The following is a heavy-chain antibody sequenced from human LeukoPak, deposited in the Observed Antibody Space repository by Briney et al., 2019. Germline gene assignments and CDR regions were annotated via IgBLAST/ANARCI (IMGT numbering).Heavy chain of an antibody. CDR2: IKKDGSEK. Sequence: GGSLRLSCAASGFTFSSYWMSWVRQAPGKGLEWVANIKKDGSEKYSVDSVKGRFTISRDNAKKSLYLQMNSLRAEDTAVYYCARDSFETYYYDSSGHDAFDIWGQGTMVTVSS. CDR1: GFTFSSYW. D-gene: IGHD3-22*01. J-gene: IGHJ3*02. CDR3: ARDSFETYYYDSSGHDAFDI. V-gene: IGHV3-7*01.